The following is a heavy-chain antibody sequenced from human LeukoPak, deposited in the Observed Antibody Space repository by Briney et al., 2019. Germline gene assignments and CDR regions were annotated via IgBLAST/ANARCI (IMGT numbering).Heavy chain of an antibody. J-gene: IGHJ3*02. CDR2: IIPIFGTA. D-gene: IGHD3-16*01. V-gene: IGHV1-69*06. CDR1: GGTFSSYA. Sequence: EASVKVSCKASGGTFSSYAISWVRQAPGQGLEWMGGIIPIFGTANYAQKFQGRVTITADKSTSTAYMELSSLRSEDTAVYYCARVWGTRDAFDIWGQGTMVTVSS. CDR3: ARVWGTRDAFDI.